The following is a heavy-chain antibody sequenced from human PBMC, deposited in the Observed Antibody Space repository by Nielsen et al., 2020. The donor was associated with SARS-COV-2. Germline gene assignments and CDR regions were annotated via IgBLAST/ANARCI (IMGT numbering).Heavy chain of an antibody. CDR3: ARPGYDFWSGYAQSYYYGMDV. Sequence: GGSLRRSCAASGFTFSDYYMSWIRQAPGKGLEGVSYISSSSSYTNYADSVKGRFTISRDNAKNSLYLQMNSLRAEDTAVYYCARPGYDFWSGYAQSYYYGMDVWGQGTTVTVSS. D-gene: IGHD3-3*01. V-gene: IGHV3-11*06. J-gene: IGHJ6*02. CDR2: ISSSSSYT. CDR1: GFTFSDYY.